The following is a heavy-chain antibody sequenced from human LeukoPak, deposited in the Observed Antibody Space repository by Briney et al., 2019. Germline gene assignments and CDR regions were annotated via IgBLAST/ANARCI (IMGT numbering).Heavy chain of an antibody. D-gene: IGHD6-13*01. CDR1: GFTFSSYS. CDR3: AKDRRPYSSSFGLGHY. V-gene: IGHV3-21*01. J-gene: IGHJ4*02. Sequence: GGSLRLSCAASGFTFSSYSMNWVRQAPGKGLEWVSSISSSSSYIYYADSVKGRFTISRDNAKNSLYLQMNSLRAEDTAVYYCAKDRRPYSSSFGLGHYWGQGTLVTVSS. CDR2: ISSSSSYI.